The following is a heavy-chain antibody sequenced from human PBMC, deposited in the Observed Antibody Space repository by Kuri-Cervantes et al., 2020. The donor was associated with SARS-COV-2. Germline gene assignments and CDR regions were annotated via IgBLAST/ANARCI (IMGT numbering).Heavy chain of an antibody. V-gene: IGHV1-2*02. J-gene: IGHJ4*02. CDR2: INPNSGGT. D-gene: IGHD4-17*01. Sequence: ASVKVSCKASGYTFTGYYMHWVRQAPGQGLEWMGWINPNSGGTNYAQKFQGRVTMTRDTSISTAYMELSRLRSDDTAVYYCARGRQADYGDYGYWGQGTLVTVSS. CDR3: ARGRQADYGDYGY. CDR1: GYTFTGYY.